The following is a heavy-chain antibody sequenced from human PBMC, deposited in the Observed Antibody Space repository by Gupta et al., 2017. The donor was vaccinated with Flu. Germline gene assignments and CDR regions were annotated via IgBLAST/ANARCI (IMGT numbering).Heavy chain of an antibody. CDR1: GFTLSSFA. V-gene: IGHV3-48*03. CDR3: ARDQFGAGPEFDY. J-gene: IGHJ4*02. D-gene: IGHD3-3*01. Sequence: EVQLVESGGGLVQPGGSLRLSCVASGFTLSSFAMNWVRQAPGKGLEWLSYISSTSSTIHYADSVKGRFTISRDNAQNSLYLQMNSLRAEDTAVYYCARDQFGAGPEFDYWGQGTLVTVSS. CDR2: ISSTSSTI.